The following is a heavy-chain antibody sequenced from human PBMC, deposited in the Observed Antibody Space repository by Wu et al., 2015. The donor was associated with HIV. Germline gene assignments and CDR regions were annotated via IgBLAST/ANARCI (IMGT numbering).Heavy chain of an antibody. CDR3: ARDSPNYYDSSGFDY. J-gene: IGHJ4*02. CDR1: GYTFTSYG. CDR2: ISPDSGGT. V-gene: IGHV1-18*01. Sequence: QVQLVQSGAEVKKPGASVKVSCKASGYTFTSYGISWVRQAPGQGLEWMGWISPDSGGTHYAQKFQGRVTMTKDTSITTAYMDLRRLRSDDTAVYYCARDSPNYYDSSGFDYWGQGTLVTVSS. D-gene: IGHD3-22*01.